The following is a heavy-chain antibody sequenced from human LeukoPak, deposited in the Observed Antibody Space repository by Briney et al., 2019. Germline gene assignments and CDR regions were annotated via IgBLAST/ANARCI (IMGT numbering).Heavy chain of an antibody. CDR1: GGSISSTFDY. V-gene: IGHV4-39*01. J-gene: IGHJ3*02. D-gene: IGHD2/OR15-2a*01. Sequence: SETLSLTCTVSGGSISSTFDYWGWIRQPPGKGLEWIGSFYYSGSTFYYPSLKSQIIISVDTSENQFFLKLSSVTAVETSVYYCARQIIAVNAFDIWGQGTMVTVSS. CDR2: FYYSGST. CDR3: ARQIIAVNAFDI.